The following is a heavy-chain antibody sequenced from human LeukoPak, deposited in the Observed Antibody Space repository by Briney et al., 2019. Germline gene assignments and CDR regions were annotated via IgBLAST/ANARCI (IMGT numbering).Heavy chain of an antibody. CDR1: GFTFSSYS. D-gene: IGHD3-22*01. Sequence: PGGSLRLSCAASGFTFSSYSMNWFRQAPGKGLEWVSSISSSSSYIYYADSVKGRFTISRDNAKNSLYLQMNSLRAEDTAVYYCARGVRETYYYDSSGSMLDLDYWGQGTLVTVSS. CDR3: ARGVRETYYYDSSGSMLDLDY. CDR2: ISSSSSYI. V-gene: IGHV3-21*01. J-gene: IGHJ4*02.